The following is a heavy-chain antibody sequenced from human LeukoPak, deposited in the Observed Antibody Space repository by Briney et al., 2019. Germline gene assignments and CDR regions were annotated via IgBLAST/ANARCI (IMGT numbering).Heavy chain of an antibody. CDR2: IYTRGST. CDR1: GGSFSGYY. D-gene: IGHD3-22*01. CDR3: ARDGYYFDSSGLPRFDY. V-gene: IGHV4-4*07. J-gene: IGHJ4*02. Sequence: SETLSLTCAVYGGSFSGYYWSWIRQPAGKGLEWIGRIYTRGSTNYNPSLKSRVTMSVDTSKNQFSLKLTSVAAADTAVYYCARDGYYFDSSGLPRFDYWGQGTLVTVSS.